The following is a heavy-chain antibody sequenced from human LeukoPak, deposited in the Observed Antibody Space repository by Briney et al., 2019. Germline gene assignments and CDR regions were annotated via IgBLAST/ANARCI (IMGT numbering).Heavy chain of an antibody. J-gene: IGHJ4*02. CDR3: AKTNDFWSGYPDHFDY. D-gene: IGHD3-3*01. Sequence: GGSLRLSCAASGFTFSSYAMSWVRQAPGKGPEWVSAISGSGGSTYYADSVKGRFTISRDNSKNTLYLQMNSLRAEDTAVYYCAKTNDFWSGYPDHFDYWGQGTLVTVSS. V-gene: IGHV3-23*01. CDR1: GFTFSSYA. CDR2: ISGSGGST.